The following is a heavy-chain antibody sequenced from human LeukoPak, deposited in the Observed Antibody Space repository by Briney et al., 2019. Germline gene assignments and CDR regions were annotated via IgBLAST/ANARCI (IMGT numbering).Heavy chain of an antibody. CDR1: GFTFSSYA. CDR3: ARDPSRGYNYGYVDY. Sequence: GGSLRLSCAASGFTFSSYAMHWVRQAPGKGLEWVAVIWYDGSSQFYVDSVKGRFTISRDSSNNTLYLQMTSLRAEDTAVYYCARDPSRGYNYGYVDYWGQGTLVTVSS. J-gene: IGHJ4*02. V-gene: IGHV3-33*01. D-gene: IGHD5-18*01. CDR2: IWYDGSSQ.